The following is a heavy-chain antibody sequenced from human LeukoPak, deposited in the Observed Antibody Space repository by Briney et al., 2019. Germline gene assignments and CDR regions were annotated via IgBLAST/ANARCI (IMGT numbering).Heavy chain of an antibody. CDR1: GGSISSYY. CDR3: ARVQYCSSPSCWNNYYYYYGMAV. CDR2: IYYSGST. D-gene: IGHD2-2*01. J-gene: IGHJ6*02. V-gene: IGHV4-59*01. Sequence: PSETLSLTCTVSGGSISSYYWSWIRQPPGKGLEWIGYIYYSGSTNYNPSLKSRVTISVDTSKNQFSLKLSSVTAADTAVYYCARVQYCSSPSCWNNYYYYYGMAVWGQGTTVTVSS.